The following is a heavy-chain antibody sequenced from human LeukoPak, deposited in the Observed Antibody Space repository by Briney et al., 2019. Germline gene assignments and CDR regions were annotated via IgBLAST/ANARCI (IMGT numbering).Heavy chain of an antibody. V-gene: IGHV3-48*03. CDR3: ARVRVGATNAIFDY. D-gene: IGHD1-26*01. CDR1: GFTFSSYE. Sequence: GGSLRLSCAASGFTFSSYEMNWVRQAPGKGLEWVSYITSSGSTIYYADSVKGRFTTSRDNAKNSLYLQMNSLRAEDTALYYCARVRVGATNAIFDYWGQGTLVTVSS. CDR2: ITSSGSTI. J-gene: IGHJ4*02.